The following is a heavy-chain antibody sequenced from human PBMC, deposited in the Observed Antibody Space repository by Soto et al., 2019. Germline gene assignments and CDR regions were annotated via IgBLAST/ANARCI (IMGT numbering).Heavy chain of an antibody. V-gene: IGHV3-48*02. J-gene: IGHJ4*02. CDR3: ARILTGTESGIGY. CDR2: ISSSSSTI. Sequence: EVQLVESGGGLVQPGGSLRLSCAASGFTFSSYSMNWVRQAPGKGLEWVSYISSSSSTIYYADSVKGRFTISRDNAKNSRYLQMNSLRDEDTAVYYCARILTGTESGIGYWGQGTLVTVSS. CDR1: GFTFSSYS. D-gene: IGHD1-20*01.